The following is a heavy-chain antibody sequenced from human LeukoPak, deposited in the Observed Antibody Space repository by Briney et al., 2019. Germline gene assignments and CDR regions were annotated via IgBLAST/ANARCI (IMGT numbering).Heavy chain of an antibody. V-gene: IGHV4-59*08. J-gene: IGHJ5*01. CDR3: TRSVPSLDYLFDS. CDR2: IYNSGIT. Sequence: SETLSLTCTVSGGSISGYYWTWIRQLPGKGLEWIGYIYNSGITNYNPSLKSRVTVSVDTSKNQFSLRLTSVTAADTAVYYCTRSVPSLDYLFDSWGHGTLVTVSS. D-gene: IGHD4-11*01. CDR1: GGSISGYY.